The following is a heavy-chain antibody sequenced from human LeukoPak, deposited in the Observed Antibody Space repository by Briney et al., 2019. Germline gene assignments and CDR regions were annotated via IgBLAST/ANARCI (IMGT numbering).Heavy chain of an antibody. CDR3: ARGLFGEFVFDY. V-gene: IGHV1-18*01. D-gene: IGHD3-10*01. J-gene: IGHJ4*02. CDR2: ISAYNGNT. CDR1: GYTFTSYG. Sequence: ASVKVSCKASGYTFTSYGISWARQAPGQGLEWMGWISAYNGNTNYAQKLQGRVTMTTNTSTSTAYMELRSLRSDDTAVYYCARGLFGEFVFDYWGQGTLVTVSS.